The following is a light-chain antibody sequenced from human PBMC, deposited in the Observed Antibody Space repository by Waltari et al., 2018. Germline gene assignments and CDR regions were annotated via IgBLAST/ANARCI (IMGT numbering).Light chain of an antibody. CDR1: QSIANY. CDR2: AAS. V-gene: IGKV1-39*01. Sequence: DIQMTQSPSSLSASVGDRVTITCRASQSIANYLNWYQQKPGKAPNLLIYAASSLQSGVPPRFSGSGSGTDFTLTISSLQPEDFATYYCQQSYTTPRTFGQGTKLEIK. CDR3: QQSYTTPRT. J-gene: IGKJ1*01.